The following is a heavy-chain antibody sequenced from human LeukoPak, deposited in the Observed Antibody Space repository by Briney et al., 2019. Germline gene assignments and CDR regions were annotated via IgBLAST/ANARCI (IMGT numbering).Heavy chain of an antibody. J-gene: IGHJ4*02. CDR2: ISGSGGST. CDR3: AKGFDYAVWYYFDY. D-gene: IGHD4-17*01. Sequence: GGSLRLSCAASGFTFSSYAMSWVRQAPGKGLEWVPAISGSGGSTYYADSVKGRFTISRDNSKNTLYLQMNSLRAEDTAVYYCAKGFDYAVWYYFDYWGQGTLVTVSS. CDR1: GFTFSSYA. V-gene: IGHV3-23*01.